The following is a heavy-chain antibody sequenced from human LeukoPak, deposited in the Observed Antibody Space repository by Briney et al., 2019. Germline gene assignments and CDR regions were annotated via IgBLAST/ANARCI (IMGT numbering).Heavy chain of an antibody. CDR3: ARNSRVGGRLTFGVYADY. CDR1: GGSISSSVYY. D-gene: IGHD3-16*01. J-gene: IGHJ4*02. CDR2: IYYRGST. Sequence: KPSETLSLTCTVSGGSISSSVYYWGWIRQPPGKGLEWIGSIYYRGSTYYSPALQTRVTISVDTSKNQFSLRLSSVTAADTAVYFRARNSRVGGRLTFGVYADYWGQGTLVTVSS. V-gene: IGHV4-39*01.